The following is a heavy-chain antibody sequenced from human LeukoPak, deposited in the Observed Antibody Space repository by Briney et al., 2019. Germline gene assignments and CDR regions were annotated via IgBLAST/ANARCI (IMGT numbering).Heavy chain of an antibody. J-gene: IGHJ6*02. CDR2: INPNSGGT. D-gene: IGHD1-26*01. Sequence: ASVKVSCKASGYTFTGYYMHWVRQAPGQGLEWMGWINPNSGGTNYAQKFQGRVTMTRDTSISTAYMELSRLRSDDTAVYYCARDLASLVRGAQENYGMDVWGQGTTVTVSS. V-gene: IGHV1-2*02. CDR3: ARDLASLVRGAQENYGMDV. CDR1: GYTFTGYY.